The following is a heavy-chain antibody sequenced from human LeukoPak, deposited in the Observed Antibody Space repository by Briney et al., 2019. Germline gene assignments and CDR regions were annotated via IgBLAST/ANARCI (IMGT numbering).Heavy chain of an antibody. D-gene: IGHD2-8*01. J-gene: IGHJ4*02. V-gene: IGHV3-30*02. CDR2: IRYDGSNK. CDR3: AKDLPANIVLMVYAEPVIDY. CDR1: GFTFSSYG. Sequence: QPGGSLRLSCAASGFTFSSYGMHWVRQAPGKGLEWVAFIRYDGSNKYYADSVKGRFTISRDNSKNTLYLQMNSLRAEDTAVYYCAKDLPANIVLMVYAEPVIDYWGQGTLVTVSS.